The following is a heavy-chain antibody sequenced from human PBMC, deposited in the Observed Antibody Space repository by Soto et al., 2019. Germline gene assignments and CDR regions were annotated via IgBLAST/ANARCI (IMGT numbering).Heavy chain of an antibody. CDR2: INPNSGGT. Sequence: AAVKVSCKSSGYTFTGYYMHWVRQAPGQGLEWMGWINPNSGGTNYAQKFQGWVTMTRDTSISTAYMELSRLRSDDTAVYYCARDRKKGRYRKAEYYGMDGRGQGTTVAV. CDR1: GYTFTGYY. D-gene: IGHD1-26*01. CDR3: ARDRKKGRYRKAEYYGMDG. J-gene: IGHJ6*01. V-gene: IGHV1-2*04.